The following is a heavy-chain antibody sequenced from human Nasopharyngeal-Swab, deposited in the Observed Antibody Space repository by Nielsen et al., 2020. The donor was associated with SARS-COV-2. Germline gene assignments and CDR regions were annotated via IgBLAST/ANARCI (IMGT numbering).Heavy chain of an antibody. D-gene: IGHD3-9*01. J-gene: IGHJ4*02. Sequence: VRQAPGKGLVWVSHVNADGSTTTYADSVKSRFTISKVNAKNTLYLQMDDLRAEDTAVYYCTRLTYYYDSSFGGWGQGTLVTVSS. V-gene: IGHV3-74*01. CDR3: TRLTYYYDSSFGG. CDR2: VNADGSTT.